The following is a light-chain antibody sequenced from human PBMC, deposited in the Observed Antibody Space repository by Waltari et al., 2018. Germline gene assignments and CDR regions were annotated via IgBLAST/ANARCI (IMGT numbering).Light chain of an antibody. J-gene: IGLJ1*01. CDR3: YSSYSTGLRV. V-gene: IGLV3-10*01. CDR2: EDT. CDR1: ELPRKY. Sequence: SYELTQTPSVSVSPGQTARITCSGHELPRKYAYWFQQKSGQAPRLVIYEDTKRPAGIPERFSGSSSGTVATLTITGAQVDDEADYYCYSSYSTGLRVFGGGTTVVVL.